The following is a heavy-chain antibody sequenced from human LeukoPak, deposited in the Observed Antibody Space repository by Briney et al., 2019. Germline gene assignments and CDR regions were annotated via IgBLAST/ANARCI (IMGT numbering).Heavy chain of an antibody. CDR1: GGSSSGYY. CDR3: ARLGVLTKNYYGSGSYYNVRDY. CDR2: INHSGST. Sequence: SETLSLTCAVYGGSSSGYYWSWIRQPPGKGLEWIGEINHSGSTNYNPSLKSRVTISVDTSKNQFSLKLSSVTAADTAVYYCARLGVLTKNYYGSGSYYNVRDYWGQGTLVTVSS. V-gene: IGHV4-34*01. D-gene: IGHD3-10*01. J-gene: IGHJ4*02.